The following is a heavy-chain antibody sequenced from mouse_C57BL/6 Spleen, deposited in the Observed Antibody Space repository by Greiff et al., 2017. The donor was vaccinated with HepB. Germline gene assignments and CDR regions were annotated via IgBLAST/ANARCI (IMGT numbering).Heavy chain of an antibody. CDR3: ARGGTRKWYFDV. J-gene: IGHJ1*03. V-gene: IGHV1-55*01. D-gene: IGHD3-3*01. CDR1: GYTFTSYW. CDR2: IYPGSGST. Sequence: VKLKQPGAELVKPGASVKMSCKASGYTFTSYWITWVKQRPGQGLEWIGDIYPGSGSTNYNEKFKSKATLTVDTSSSTAYMQLSSLTSEDSAVYYCARGGTRKWYFDVWGTGTTVTVSS.